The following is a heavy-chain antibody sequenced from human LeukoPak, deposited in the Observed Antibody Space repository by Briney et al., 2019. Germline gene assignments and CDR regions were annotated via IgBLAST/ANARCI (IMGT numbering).Heavy chain of an antibody. CDR1: GGSLSSGDYY. J-gene: IGHJ6*02. D-gene: IGHD3-10*01. Sequence: SETLSLTCTLSGGSLSSGDYYWSWIRQPPGKGLEWIGYIYYSGSTYYNPSLKSRVTISVDTSKNQFSLKLSSVTAADTAVYYCAGLRGPNGMDVWGQGTTVTVSS. V-gene: IGHV4-30-4*01. CDR3: AGLRGPNGMDV. CDR2: IYYSGST.